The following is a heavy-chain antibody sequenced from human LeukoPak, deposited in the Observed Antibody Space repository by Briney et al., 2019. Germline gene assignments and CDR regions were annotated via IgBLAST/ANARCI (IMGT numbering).Heavy chain of an antibody. V-gene: IGHV4-59*01. J-gene: IGHJ4*02. D-gene: IGHD3-22*01. CDR2: IYYSGST. Sequence: SETLSLTCTVSGGSISSYYWSWIRQPPGKGLEWIGYIYYSGSTNYNPSLKSRVTISVDTSKNQFSLKLSSVTAADTAVYYCANLGYYYDSSGYGGWTVFDYWGQGTLVTVSS. CDR1: GGSISSYY. CDR3: ANLGYYYDSSGYGGWTVFDY.